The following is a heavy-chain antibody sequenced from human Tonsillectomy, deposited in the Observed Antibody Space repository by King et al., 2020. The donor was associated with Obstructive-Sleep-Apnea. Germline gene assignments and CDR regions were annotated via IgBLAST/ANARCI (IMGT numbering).Heavy chain of an antibody. D-gene: IGHD1-1*01. J-gene: IGHJ4*02. CDR1: GFIFSSYA. Sequence: EVQLVESGGGLVQPGGSLRLSCAASGFIFSSYAMSWVRQAPGKGLEWVSGISGSGGSTNYADSVKGRFTISRDNSKNTLYLQMNSLRAEDTAVYYCAKWPRAGISYYFDYWGQGTLVTVSS. CDR2: ISGSGGST. V-gene: IGHV3-23*04. CDR3: AKWPRAGISYYFDY.